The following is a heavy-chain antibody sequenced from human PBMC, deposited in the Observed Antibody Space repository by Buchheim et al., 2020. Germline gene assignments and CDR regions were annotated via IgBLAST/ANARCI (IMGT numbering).Heavy chain of an antibody. CDR1: GGSIRSTNW. D-gene: IGHD2-2*01. CDR2: IYQSGST. CDR3: ARGGGCSRTSCHYFHYGMDV. Sequence: QVQLQESGPGLVKPSGTLSLTCAVSGGSIRSTNWWSWVRQPPGKGLEWIGEIYQSGSTNYNPSLKSRVTISVDKSKNQFSLKLSSVTAADTAVYYCARGGGCSRTSCHYFHYGMDVWGQGTT. V-gene: IGHV4-4*02. J-gene: IGHJ6*02.